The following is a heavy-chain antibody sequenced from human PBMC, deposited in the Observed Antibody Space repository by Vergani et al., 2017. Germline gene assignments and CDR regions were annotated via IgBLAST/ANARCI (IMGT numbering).Heavy chain of an antibody. D-gene: IGHD5-24*01. CDR3: GRESDNYN. CDR1: GFTFSSHA. CDR2: IKNTGDST. V-gene: IGHV3-23*01. J-gene: IGHJ4*02. Sequence: EVQLLQPAGAVVQPGGSLRLSSVASGFTFSSHAMSWVRQGHGQGLEWVSSIKNTGDSTHYADSVKGRFTISRDNSKYTLYLQMNRLGVQDTAVYYFGRESDNYNWVQGTLVTVSS.